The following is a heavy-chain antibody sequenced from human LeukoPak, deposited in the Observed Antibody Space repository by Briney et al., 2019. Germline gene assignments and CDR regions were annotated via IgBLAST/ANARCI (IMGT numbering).Heavy chain of an antibody. Sequence: PSQTLSLTCNVSGVSVANWNYYWGWIRPPAGKGLEWIGRIYKSGNTYSSPSLKSRVTMSIHPSSNQFSLTLRSVTAADTAIYYCARETIAVALSADYWGQGALVTVSS. CDR2: IYKSGNT. J-gene: IGHJ4*02. V-gene: IGHV4-61*02. D-gene: IGHD6-19*01. CDR1: GVSVANWNYY. CDR3: ARETIAVALSADY.